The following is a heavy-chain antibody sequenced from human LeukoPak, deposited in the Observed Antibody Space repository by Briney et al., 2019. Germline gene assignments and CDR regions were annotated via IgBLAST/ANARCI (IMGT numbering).Heavy chain of an antibody. CDR1: GFTFSSYS. J-gene: IGHJ4*02. D-gene: IGHD3-3*01. Sequence: GGSLRLSCAASGFTFSSYSMNWVRQAPGKGLEWVSSISSSSSYIYYADSVKGRFTISRDNAKNSLYLQMNSLRAEDTAVYYCAGDHPHYDFWSGHNEGDYWGQGTLVTVSS. CDR3: AGDHPHYDFWSGHNEGDY. CDR2: ISSSSSYI. V-gene: IGHV3-21*01.